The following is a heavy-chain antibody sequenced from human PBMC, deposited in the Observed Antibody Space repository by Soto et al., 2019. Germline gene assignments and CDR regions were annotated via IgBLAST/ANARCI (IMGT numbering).Heavy chain of an antibody. CDR2: ISSSSTYI. Sequence: GGSLRLSCAASGFTFRDYYMSWIRQAPGKGLEWVSDISSSSTYINYADSVKGRFTISRDNAKNSLYLQMNSLRAEDTAVYYCARGADYYYSSGDYPFAYWGQGTLVTVSS. CDR3: ARGADYYYSSGDYPFAY. D-gene: IGHD3-22*01. V-gene: IGHV3-11*05. J-gene: IGHJ4*02. CDR1: GFTFRDYY.